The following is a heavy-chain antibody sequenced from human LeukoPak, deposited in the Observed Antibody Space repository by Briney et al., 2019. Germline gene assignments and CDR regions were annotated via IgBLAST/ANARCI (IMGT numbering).Heavy chain of an antibody. V-gene: IGHV3-7*03. D-gene: IGHD1-26*01. CDR2: INQDGSEE. Sequence: GGSLRLSCAASGFTFSHYWMTWVRQAPGKGLEWVANINQDGSEEFYVDSLKGRFTISRDNAKNSLFLQINSLRADDTAIYYCARDSGRFYIDYWGQGTLVTVSS. J-gene: IGHJ4*02. CDR1: GFTFSHYW. CDR3: ARDSGRFYIDY.